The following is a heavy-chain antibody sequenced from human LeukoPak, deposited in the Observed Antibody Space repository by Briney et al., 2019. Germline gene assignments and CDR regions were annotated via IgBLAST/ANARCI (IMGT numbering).Heavy chain of an antibody. CDR1: GFTFSSYA. J-gene: IGHJ5*02. CDR3: AKFSGSGSYYWFDP. D-gene: IGHD3-10*01. CDR2: ISGSGGST. V-gene: IGHV3-23*01. Sequence: PGGSLRLSCAASGFTFSSYAMSWVRQAPGEGLEWVSAISGSGGSTYYADSVKGRFTISRDNSKNTLYLQMNSLRAEDTAVYYCAKFSGSGSYYWFDPWGQGTLVTVSS.